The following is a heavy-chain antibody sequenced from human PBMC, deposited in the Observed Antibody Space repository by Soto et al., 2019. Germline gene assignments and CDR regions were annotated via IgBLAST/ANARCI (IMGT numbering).Heavy chain of an antibody. Sequence: QVQLVQSGAEVKKPGSSVKVSCKASGGTFASYAVSWVRQAPGHGLEWMGGIIPVFGSTNYAQNFQDRVTFTADESTGTVYMELPSLRSADTAVYYCARDGGLVEISTMGDYWGQGTLVTVSS. CDR1: GGTFASYA. CDR3: ARDGGLVEISTMGDY. V-gene: IGHV1-69*01. D-gene: IGHD3-16*01. J-gene: IGHJ4*02. CDR2: IIPVFGST.